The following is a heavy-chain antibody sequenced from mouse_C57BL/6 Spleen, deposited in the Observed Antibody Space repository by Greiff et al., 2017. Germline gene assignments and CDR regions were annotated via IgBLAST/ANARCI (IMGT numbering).Heavy chain of an antibody. CDR3: ARGYYGSSYEDY. CDR2: IDPEDGAT. V-gene: IGHV14-2*01. Sequence: EVMLVESGAELVKPGASVKLSCTASGFNIKDYYLHWVKQRTEQGLEWIGRIDPEDGATKYAPKFQGKATITADTSSNTAYLQLSSLTSEDTAVYYCARGYYGSSYEDYWGQGTTLTVSS. CDR1: GFNIKDYY. D-gene: IGHD1-1*01. J-gene: IGHJ2*01.